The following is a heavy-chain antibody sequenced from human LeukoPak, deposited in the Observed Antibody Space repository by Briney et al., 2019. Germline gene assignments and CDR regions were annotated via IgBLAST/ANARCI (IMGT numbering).Heavy chain of an antibody. CDR2: ICYSGST. D-gene: IGHD5-24*01. CDR3: ARHRDGYNEVFDY. Sequence: SETLSLTRTVSGGSISSSSYYWGWIRQPPGKGLEWIGSICYSGSTYYNPSLKSRVTISVDTSKNQFSLKLSSVTAADTAVYYCARHRDGYNEVFDYWGQGTLVTVSS. CDR1: GGSISSSSYY. V-gene: IGHV4-39*01. J-gene: IGHJ4*02.